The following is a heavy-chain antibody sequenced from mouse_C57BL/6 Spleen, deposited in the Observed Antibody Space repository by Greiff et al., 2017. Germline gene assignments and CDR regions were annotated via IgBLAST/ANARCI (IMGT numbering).Heavy chain of an antibody. J-gene: IGHJ2*01. CDR1: GYAFSSYW. CDR3: ARGRVTTVVATTNYFDY. CDR2: IYPGDGDT. Sequence: QVQLQQSGAELVKPGASVKISCKASGYAFSSYWMNWVKQRPGKGLEWIGQIYPGDGDTNYNGKLKGKATLTADKSRSTASMQLSSLTSEDSAVYFCARGRVTTVVATTNYFDYWGQGTTLTVSS. D-gene: IGHD1-1*01. V-gene: IGHV1-80*01.